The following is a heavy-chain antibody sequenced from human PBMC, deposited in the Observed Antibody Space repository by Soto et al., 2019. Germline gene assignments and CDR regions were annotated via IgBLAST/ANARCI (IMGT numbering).Heavy chain of an antibody. CDR1: GFTFSSYS. J-gene: IGHJ4*02. D-gene: IGHD5-12*01. CDR2: ISSSSSTI. V-gene: IGHV3-48*01. CDR3: ARARLRWLRSEYYFDY. Sequence: EVQLVESGGGLVQPGGSLRLSCAASGFTFSSYSMNWVRQAPGKGLEWVSYISSSSSTIYYADSVKGRFTISRENAKNXLYRQMNSLRAEDTAVYYRARARLRWLRSEYYFDYWGQGTLVTVSS.